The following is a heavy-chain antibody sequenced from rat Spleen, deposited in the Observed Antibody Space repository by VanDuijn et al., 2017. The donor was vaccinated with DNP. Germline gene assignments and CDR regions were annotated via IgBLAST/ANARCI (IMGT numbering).Heavy chain of an antibody. Sequence: QVQLKESGPGLVLPSQTLSLTCTVSGFSLTGYTVNWIRQPPGKGLEWIAAISGGGNTYYNSALKSRLSISRDTSKSQVFLKMNSRQPEATAIYFCGRHNTDWGRGVMVTVSS. CDR1: GFSLTGYT. CDR2: ISGGGNT. V-gene: IGHV2-6*01. CDR3: GRHNTD. J-gene: IGHJ2*01. D-gene: IGHD1-10*01.